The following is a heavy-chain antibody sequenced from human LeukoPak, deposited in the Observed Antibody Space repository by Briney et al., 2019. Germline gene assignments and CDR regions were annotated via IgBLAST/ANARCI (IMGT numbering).Heavy chain of an antibody. CDR1: GGSISSGTYY. CDR2: IYHSGST. Sequence: PSETLSLTCTVSGGSISSGTYYWTWIRQHPGKGLEWIGCIYHSGSTYYNPSLKSRITISVDTSKNQFSLKLSSVTAADTAVYYCARGQVIPAATIWGQGTMVTVSS. CDR3: ARGQVIPAATI. V-gene: IGHV4-31*03. D-gene: IGHD2-2*01. J-gene: IGHJ3*02.